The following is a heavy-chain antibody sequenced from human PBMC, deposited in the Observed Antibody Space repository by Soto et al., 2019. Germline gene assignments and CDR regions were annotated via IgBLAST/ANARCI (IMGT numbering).Heavy chain of an antibody. Sequence: GGSLRLSCAASGFTFSSYAMHWVRQAPGKGLEWVAVISYDGSNKYYADSVKGRFTISRDNSKNTLYLQMNGLRAEDTAVYYCARDQVDSSGYSPARIDYWGQGTLVTVSS. CDR2: ISYDGSNK. V-gene: IGHV3-30-3*01. D-gene: IGHD3-22*01. J-gene: IGHJ4*02. CDR1: GFTFSSYA. CDR3: ARDQVDSSGYSPARIDY.